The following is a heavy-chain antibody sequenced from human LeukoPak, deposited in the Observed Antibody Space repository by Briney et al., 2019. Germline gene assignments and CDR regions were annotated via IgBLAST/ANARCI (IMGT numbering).Heavy chain of an antibody. J-gene: IGHJ4*02. CDR2: IKSKTDGGTT. V-gene: IGHV3-15*01. D-gene: IGHD3-16*02. CDR1: GFTFATYA. Sequence: GGSLRLSCAASGFTFATYAMSWVRQAPGKGLEWVGRIKSKTDGGTTDYAAPVKGRFTISRDDSKNTLYLQMNSLKTEDTAVYYCTTGGYDYVWGSYRYIRTYYFDYWGQGTLVTVSS. CDR3: TTGGYDYVWGSYRYIRTYYFDY.